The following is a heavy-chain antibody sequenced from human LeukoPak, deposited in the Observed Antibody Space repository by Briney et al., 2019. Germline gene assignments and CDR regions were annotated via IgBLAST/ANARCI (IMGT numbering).Heavy chain of an antibody. CDR1: GGSISSSSYY. CDR2: INHSGST. D-gene: IGHD5-18*01. J-gene: IGHJ4*02. CDR3: ARGRGLDTASIYDY. Sequence: PSETLSLTCTVSGGSISSSSYYWSWIRQPPGKGLEWIGEINHSGSTNYNPSLKSRVTISVDTSKNQFSLKLSSVTAADTAVYYCARGRGLDTASIYDYWGQGTLVTVSS. V-gene: IGHV4-39*07.